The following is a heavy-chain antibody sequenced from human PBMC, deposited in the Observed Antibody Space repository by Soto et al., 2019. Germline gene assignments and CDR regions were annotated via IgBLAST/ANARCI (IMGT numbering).Heavy chain of an antibody. Sequence: KQSQTLSLPCAISGDSVSSNSAAWNWIRQSPSRGLEWLGRTYYRSKWYNDYAVSVKNRITINPDTSKNQFSLQLNSVTPEDTAVYYCARDLEYSSSSGVYYYYMDVWGKGTTVTVSS. CDR2: TYYRSKWYN. V-gene: IGHV6-1*01. J-gene: IGHJ6*03. CDR1: GDSVSSNSAA. CDR3: ARDLEYSSSSGVYYYYMDV. D-gene: IGHD6-6*01.